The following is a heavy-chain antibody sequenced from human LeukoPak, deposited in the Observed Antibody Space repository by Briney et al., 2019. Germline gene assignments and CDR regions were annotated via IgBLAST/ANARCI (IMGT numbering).Heavy chain of an antibody. J-gene: IGHJ4*02. V-gene: IGHV1-69*05. CDR3: ASSLLRYFDWSPLFDY. Sequence: SVKVSCKASGGTFSSYAISWVRQAPGQGLKWMGGIIPIFGTANYAQKFQGRVTITTDESTSTAYMELSSLRSEDTAVYYCASSLLRYFDWSPLFDYWGQGTLVTVSS. CDR1: GGTFSSYA. D-gene: IGHD3-9*01. CDR2: IIPIFGTA.